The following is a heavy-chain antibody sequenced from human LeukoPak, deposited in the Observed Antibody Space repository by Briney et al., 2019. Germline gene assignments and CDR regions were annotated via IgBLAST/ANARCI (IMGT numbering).Heavy chain of an antibody. D-gene: IGHD3-22*01. V-gene: IGHV1-18*01. CDR1: GYTFTSYG. J-gene: IGHJ5*02. CDR2: ISAYNGNT. CDR3: ARVDIYYDSSGYYSSWFDP. Sequence: GASVKVSCKASGYTFTSYGISWVRQAPGQGLEWMGWISAYNGNTNYAQKLQGRVTMTTDISTSTAYMELRSLRSDDTAVYYCARVDIYYDSSGYYSSWFDPWGQGTLVTVSS.